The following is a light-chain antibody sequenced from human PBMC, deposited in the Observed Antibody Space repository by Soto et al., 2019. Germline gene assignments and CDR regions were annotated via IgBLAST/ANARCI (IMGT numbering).Light chain of an antibody. Sequence: EIVLTQSPGTLPLSPGERATLSCRASQTVNNNYLTWYQQTPGQAPRLLIYGASSRATGIPDKFSASGSGTDFTLTISRLEPEDFAVYYCQQYGTSPFTFGPGTKVDIK. CDR2: GAS. CDR3: QQYGTSPFT. CDR1: QTVNNNY. V-gene: IGKV3-20*01. J-gene: IGKJ3*01.